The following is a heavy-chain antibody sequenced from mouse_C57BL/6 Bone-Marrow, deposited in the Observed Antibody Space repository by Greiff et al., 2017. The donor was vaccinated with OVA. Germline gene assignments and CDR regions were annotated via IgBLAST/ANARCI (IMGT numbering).Heavy chain of an antibody. CDR1: GYTFTSYW. D-gene: IGHD2-4*01. CDR3: ARENDYDGYAMDY. V-gene: IGHV1-64*01. Sequence: VQLQQPGAELVKPGASVKLSCKASGYTFTSYWMHWVKQRPGQGLEWIGMIHPNSGSTNYNEKFKSKATLTVDKSSSTAYMQLSCLTSEDSAVYYCARENDYDGYAMDYWGQGTSVTVSS. J-gene: IGHJ4*01. CDR2: IHPNSGST.